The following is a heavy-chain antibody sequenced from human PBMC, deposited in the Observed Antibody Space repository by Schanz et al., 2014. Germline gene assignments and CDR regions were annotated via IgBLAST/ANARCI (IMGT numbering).Heavy chain of an antibody. Sequence: QVQLVQSGAEVKKPGASVKVSCEASGYTFTSYYIHWFRQAPGQGLEWMGLINPSVGNTNYAQKFRGRVTMTRDTSTSTVYMELSSLRSEDTAVYYCARIGGSVFDYWAQGTLVTVSS. V-gene: IGHV1-46*01. J-gene: IGHJ4*02. D-gene: IGHD3-10*01. CDR1: GYTFTSYY. CDR3: ARIGGSVFDY. CDR2: INPSVGNT.